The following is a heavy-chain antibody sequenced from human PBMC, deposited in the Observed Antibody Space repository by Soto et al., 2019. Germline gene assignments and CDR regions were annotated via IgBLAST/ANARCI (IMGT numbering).Heavy chain of an antibody. CDR2: ISGSGGST. D-gene: IGHD6-19*01. J-gene: IGHJ1*01. Sequence: GGSLRLSCAASGFTFSSYAMSWVRQAPGKGLEWVSAISGSGGSTYYADSVKGRFTISRDNSKNTLYLQMNSLRAEDTAVYYCAKGPAGYSSGWYGYWGQGPLVTVYS. CDR1: GFTFSSYA. CDR3: AKGPAGYSSGWYGY. V-gene: IGHV3-23*01.